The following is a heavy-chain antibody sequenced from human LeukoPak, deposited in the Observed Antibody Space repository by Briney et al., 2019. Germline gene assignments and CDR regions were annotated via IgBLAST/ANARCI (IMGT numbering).Heavy chain of an antibody. J-gene: IGHJ4*02. CDR1: GFTVSSNY. D-gene: IGHD3-10*01. V-gene: IGHV3-23*01. Sequence: GGSLRLSCAASGFTVSSNYMSWVRQAPGKGLEWVSAISGSGGSTYYADSVKGRFTISRDNSKNTLYLQMNSLRAEDTAVYYCAKRRYGSGSSYYFDYWGQGTLVTVSS. CDR2: ISGSGGST. CDR3: AKRRYGSGSSYYFDY.